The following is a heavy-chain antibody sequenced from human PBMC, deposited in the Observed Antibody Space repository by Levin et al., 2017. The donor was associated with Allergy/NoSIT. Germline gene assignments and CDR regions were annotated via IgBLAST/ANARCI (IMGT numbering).Heavy chain of an antibody. D-gene: IGHD6-19*01. V-gene: IGHV4-31*03. CDR3: ARLEGYSGGWALDY. J-gene: IGHJ4*02. Sequence: PSETLSLTCTVSGDSINNAAYYWSWIRQLPGKGLEWIGHISYTGSTYYNWSLKSRVTISVDTSKNQFSLKLSSVTAADTAVYSCARLEGYSGGWALDYWGQGTLVTVSS. CDR2: ISYTGST. CDR1: GDSINNAAYY.